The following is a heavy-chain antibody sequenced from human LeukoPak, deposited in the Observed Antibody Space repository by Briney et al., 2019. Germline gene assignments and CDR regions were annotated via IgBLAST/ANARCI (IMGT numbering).Heavy chain of an antibody. Sequence: SDTLSLTCTVSGGSINNYYWNWIPQPPGKGLEWIGYISYRGSTSYSPSLQSRVTISVDTSKNQFSLKLASVTAADTAVYYCARDSSGYADAFDMWGQGTMVTVSS. CDR3: ARDSSGYADAFDM. J-gene: IGHJ3*02. CDR1: GGSINNYY. D-gene: IGHD3-22*01. V-gene: IGHV4-59*01. CDR2: ISYRGST.